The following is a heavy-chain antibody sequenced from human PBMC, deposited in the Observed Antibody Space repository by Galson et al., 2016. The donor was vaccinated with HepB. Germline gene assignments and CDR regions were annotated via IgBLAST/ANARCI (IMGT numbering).Heavy chain of an antibody. V-gene: IGHV1-58*01. D-gene: IGHD2-2*01. CDR3: AAERVTSSDYYYYYGMEI. CDR1: GFTFTSSA. CDR2: IVVGSGNT. Sequence: SVKVSCKASGFTFTSSAVQWVRQARGQRLEWIGWIVVGSGNTNYARKFQERVTITRDMSTSTAYMELSSLRSEDTAVYYCAAERVTSSDYYYYYGMEIWGRGTTVTVSS. J-gene: IGHJ6*02.